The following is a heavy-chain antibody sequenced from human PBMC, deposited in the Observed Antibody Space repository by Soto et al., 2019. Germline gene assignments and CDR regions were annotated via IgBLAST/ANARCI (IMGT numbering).Heavy chain of an antibody. J-gene: IGHJ6*02. CDR1: GFTFSSYG. CDR2: ISYDGSNK. Sequence: GGSLRLSCAASGFTFSSYGMHWVRQAPGKGLEWVAVISYDGSNKYYADSVKGRFTISRDNSKNTLYLQMNSLRAEDTAVYYCAKDEGWFITIFGVENYYYYGMDVWGQGTTVTVSS. D-gene: IGHD3-3*01. V-gene: IGHV3-30*18. CDR3: AKDEGWFITIFGVENYYYYGMDV.